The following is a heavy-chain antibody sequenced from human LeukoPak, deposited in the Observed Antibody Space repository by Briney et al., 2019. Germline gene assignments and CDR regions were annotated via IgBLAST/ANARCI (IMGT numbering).Heavy chain of an antibody. CDR3: GKYSSNWYVDH. V-gene: IGHV4-38-2*02. Sequence: SETLSLTCTVSGSSMSSDYYWGWIRQPPGKGLEWIGSISDSGSAYYNPSLKSRVVISVDPSKNQFSLEVSSVTAADTAVYYCGKYSSNWYVDHWGQGTLVTVSS. CDR1: GSSMSSDYY. CDR2: ISDSGSA. D-gene: IGHD6-13*01. J-gene: IGHJ5*02.